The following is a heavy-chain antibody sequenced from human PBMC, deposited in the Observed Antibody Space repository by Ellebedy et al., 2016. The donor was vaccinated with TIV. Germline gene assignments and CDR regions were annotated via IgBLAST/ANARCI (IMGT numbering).Heavy chain of an antibody. Sequence: GESLKISCTASGFTVGNNYMNWLRQAPGKGLEWVSLIYSGGDTVYADSVKGRFTISRDSSKNTLYLQMNSLRAEDTAVYYCARDPPGIAASGSYKWGQGTLVTVSS. V-gene: IGHV3-53*01. D-gene: IGHD6-13*01. J-gene: IGHJ4*02. CDR2: IYSGGDT. CDR3: ARDPPGIAASGSYK. CDR1: GFTVGNNY.